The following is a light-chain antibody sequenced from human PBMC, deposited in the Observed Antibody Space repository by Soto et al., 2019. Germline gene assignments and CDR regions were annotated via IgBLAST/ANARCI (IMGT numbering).Light chain of an antibody. J-gene: IGKJ2*03. V-gene: IGKV3-15*01. CDR3: QHYNNWPPYS. CDR1: QDVSTN. CDR2: GAS. Sequence: ETVMTQSPDTLSVSPGESATLSCRASQDVSTNLAWFHHKPGQTPRLVLYGASKRATGIPARFSGSGSGRHFTLTISSLQSEDFGVYYCQHYNNWPPYSFGPGTKVHI.